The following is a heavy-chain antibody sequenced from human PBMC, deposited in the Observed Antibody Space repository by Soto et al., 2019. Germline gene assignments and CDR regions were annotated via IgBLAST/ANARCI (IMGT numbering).Heavy chain of an antibody. CDR1: GYTFTSYG. CDR3: ARARYCSGGSCYSYWFDP. V-gene: IGHV1-18*01. J-gene: IGHJ5*02. Sequence: SCKASGYTFTSYGISWVRQAPGQGLEWMGWISAYNGNTNYAQKLQGRVTMTTDTSTSTAYMELRSLRSDDTAVYYCARARYCSGGSCYSYWFDPWGQGTMVTV. D-gene: IGHD2-15*01. CDR2: ISAYNGNT.